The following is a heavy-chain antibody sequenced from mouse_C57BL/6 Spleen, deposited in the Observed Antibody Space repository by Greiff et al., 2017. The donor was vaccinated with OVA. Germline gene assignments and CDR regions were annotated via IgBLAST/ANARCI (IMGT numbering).Heavy chain of an antibody. CDR3: ARGRDYHY. CDR2: INPNNGGT. Sequence: EVQLQQSGPELVKPGASVKISCKASGYTFTDYYMNWVKQSHGKSLEWIGDINPNNGGTSYNQKFKGKATLTVDKSSSTAYMELRSLTSEDSAVYYCARGRDYHYWGQGTTLTVSS. J-gene: IGHJ2*01. CDR1: GYTFTDYY. V-gene: IGHV1-26*01. D-gene: IGHD2-4*01.